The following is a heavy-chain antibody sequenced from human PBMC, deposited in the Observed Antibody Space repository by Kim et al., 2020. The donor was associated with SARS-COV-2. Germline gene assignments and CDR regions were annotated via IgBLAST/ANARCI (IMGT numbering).Heavy chain of an antibody. CDR3: ARVHSSSWSGLGWYFDL. CDR1: GGSISSYY. D-gene: IGHD6-13*01. V-gene: IGHV4-59*01. Sequence: SETLSLTCTVSGGSISSYYWSWIRQPPGKGLEWIGYIYYSGSTNYNPSLKSRVTISVDTSKNQFSLKLSSVTAADTAVYYCARVHSSSWSGLGWYFDLWGRGTLVTVSS. CDR2: IYYSGST. J-gene: IGHJ2*01.